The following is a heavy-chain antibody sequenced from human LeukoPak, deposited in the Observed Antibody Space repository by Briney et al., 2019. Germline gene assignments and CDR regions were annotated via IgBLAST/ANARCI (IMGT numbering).Heavy chain of an antibody. CDR1: GYTFTGYY. CDR3: ARGGITMVRGVTTYYFDY. CDR2: INPNSGGT. Sequence: ASVKVSCKASGYTFTGYYMHWVRQAPGQGLEWMGWINPNSGGTNYAQKFQGRVTMTRDTSISTAYMELSRLRSDDTAVYYCARGGITMVRGVTTYYFDYWGQGTLVTVSS. D-gene: IGHD3-10*01. J-gene: IGHJ4*02. V-gene: IGHV1-2*02.